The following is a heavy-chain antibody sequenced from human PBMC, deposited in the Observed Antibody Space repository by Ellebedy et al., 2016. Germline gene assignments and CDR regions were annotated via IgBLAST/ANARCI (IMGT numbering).Heavy chain of an antibody. D-gene: IGHD2-21*02. Sequence: SETLSLTXAVYGGSFSGYYWSWIRQPPGKGLEWIGEINHSGSTNYNPSLKSRVTISVDTSKNQFSLKLSSVTAADTAVYYCARGVTRYYFDYWGQGTLVTVSS. CDR3: ARGVTRYYFDY. V-gene: IGHV4-34*01. J-gene: IGHJ4*02. CDR1: GGSFSGYY. CDR2: INHSGST.